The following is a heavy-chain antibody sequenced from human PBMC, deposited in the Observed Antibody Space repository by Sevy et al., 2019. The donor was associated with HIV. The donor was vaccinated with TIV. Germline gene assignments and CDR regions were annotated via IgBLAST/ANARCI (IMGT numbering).Heavy chain of an antibody. Sequence: GGSLRLSCVTSGFTFSGYGMHWVRQAPGKGLEWMATISNDGSQSFYADSVRGRFTISRDNSKNTLYLQMNTLKLADTAISYCAKRDLNALFLIDSWGQGTLVTVSS. CDR3: AKRDLNALFLIDS. CDR2: ISNDGSQS. V-gene: IGHV3-30*18. J-gene: IGHJ4*02. CDR1: GFTFSGYG.